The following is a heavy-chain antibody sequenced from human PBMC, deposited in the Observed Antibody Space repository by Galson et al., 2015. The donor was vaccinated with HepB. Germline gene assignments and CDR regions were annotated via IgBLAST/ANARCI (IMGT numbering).Heavy chain of an antibody. V-gene: IGHV4-61*01. CDR1: GGSVSSGSYY. CDR3: ARADYSNSYHWYFDL. CDR2: IYYSGST. J-gene: IGHJ2*01. D-gene: IGHD4-11*01. Sequence: SETLSLTCTVSGGSVSSGSYYWSWIRQPPGKGLEWIGYIYYSGSTNYNPSLKSRVTISVDTSKNQFSLKLSSVTAADTAVYYCARADYSNSYHWYFDLWGRGTLVTVSS.